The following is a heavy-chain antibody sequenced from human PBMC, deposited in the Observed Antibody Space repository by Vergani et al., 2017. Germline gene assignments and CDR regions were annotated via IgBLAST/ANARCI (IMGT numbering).Heavy chain of an antibody. CDR1: GYSFTSYW. CDR3: ARLWDSSSSDPNWFDP. V-gene: IGHV5-51*03. Sequence: EVELVQSGPEMRKPGESLKISCKGSGYSFTSYWIGWVRQMPGKGLEWMGIIYPGDSDTRYSPSFQGQVTISADKSISTAYLQWSSLKASDTAMYYCARLWDSSSSDPNWFDPWGQGTLVTVSS. J-gene: IGHJ5*02. CDR2: IYPGDSDT. D-gene: IGHD6-6*01.